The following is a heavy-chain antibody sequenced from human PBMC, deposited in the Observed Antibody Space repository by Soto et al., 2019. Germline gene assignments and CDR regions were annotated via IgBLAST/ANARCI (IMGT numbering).Heavy chain of an antibody. Sequence: PGESLKISCKGSGYNFPSYWIGWVRQMSGKGLEWMGIIYPGDSDTRYSPSFQGQVTISADKSISTAYLHWSSLKASDSAIYYCARPSYSRSGMDVWGQGTTVTVSS. CDR2: IYPGDSDT. J-gene: IGHJ6*02. CDR1: GYNFPSYW. CDR3: ARPSYSRSGMDV. V-gene: IGHV5-51*01. D-gene: IGHD6-13*01.